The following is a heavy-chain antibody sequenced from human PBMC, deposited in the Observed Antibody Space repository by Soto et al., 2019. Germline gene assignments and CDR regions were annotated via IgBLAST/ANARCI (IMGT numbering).Heavy chain of an antibody. V-gene: IGHV1-69*13. J-gene: IGHJ6*02. CDR2: IIPIFGTA. CDR1: GGTFSSYA. Sequence: SVKVSCKASGGTFSSYAISWVRQAPGQGLEWMGGIIPIFGTANYAQKFQGRVTITADESTSTAYMELSSLRSEDTAVYYCARDLLDGSSWFRNYYYYGMDVWGQGTTVTVS. CDR3: ARDLLDGSSWFRNYYYYGMDV. D-gene: IGHD6-13*01.